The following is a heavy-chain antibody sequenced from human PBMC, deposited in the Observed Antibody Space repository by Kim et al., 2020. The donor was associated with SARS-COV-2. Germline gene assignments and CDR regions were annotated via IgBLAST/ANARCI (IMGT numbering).Heavy chain of an antibody. J-gene: IGHJ6*03. CDR3: AKAEYYEFWSGYYTGRRYYYYDMDV. D-gene: IGHD3-3*01. Sequence: GGSLRLSCAASGFTFSSYAMSWVRQAPGKGLEWVSAISGSGGSTYYADSVKGRFTISRDNCKNTLYLQMNSLRAEDTAVYYCAKAEYYEFWSGYYTGRRYYYYDMDVGGKGTTVTVSS. CDR1: GFTFSSYA. V-gene: IGHV3-23*01. CDR2: ISGSGGST.